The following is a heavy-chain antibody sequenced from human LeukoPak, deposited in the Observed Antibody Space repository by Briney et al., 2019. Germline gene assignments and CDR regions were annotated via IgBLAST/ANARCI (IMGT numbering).Heavy chain of an antibody. Sequence: SSETLSLTCTVSGGSISSYYWSWIRQPPGKGLEWIGYIYYSGSTNYNPSLKSRVTISVDKSKNQFSLKLSSVTAADTAVYYCARDLRYFDWLRFDPWGQGTLVTVSS. V-gene: IGHV4-59*12. CDR2: IYYSGST. J-gene: IGHJ5*02. CDR1: GGSISSYY. D-gene: IGHD3-9*01. CDR3: ARDLRYFDWLRFDP.